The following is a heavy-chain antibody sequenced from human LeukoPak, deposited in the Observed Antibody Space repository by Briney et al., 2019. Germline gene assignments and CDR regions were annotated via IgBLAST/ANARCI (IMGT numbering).Heavy chain of an antibody. CDR1: GFTFSSYA. CDR2: ISSNGANT. CDR3: AKDQSSTYYDFWRGYYPFDY. V-gene: IGHV3-23*01. Sequence: PGGSLRLSCAASGFTFSSYAMSWIRQAPGKGLEWVSAISSNGANTYYADSVKGRFTISRDNSKNTLYVQMNSLRAEDTAVYYCAKDQSSTYYDFWRGYYPFDYWGQGTLVTVSS. J-gene: IGHJ4*02. D-gene: IGHD3-3*01.